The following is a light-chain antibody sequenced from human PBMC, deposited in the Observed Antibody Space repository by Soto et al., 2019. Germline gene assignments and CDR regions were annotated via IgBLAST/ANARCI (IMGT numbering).Light chain of an antibody. CDR2: AAS. Sequence: ALRMTQSPSSFSASTGDRVTITCRASQDISSYLAWYQQKPGKAPKLLIYAASTLQSGVPSRFSGSGSGTDFTLTISCLQSEDFATYYCQQYYSYPRTFGQGTKVEIK. CDR3: QQYYSYPRT. J-gene: IGKJ1*01. CDR1: QDISSY. V-gene: IGKV1-8*01.